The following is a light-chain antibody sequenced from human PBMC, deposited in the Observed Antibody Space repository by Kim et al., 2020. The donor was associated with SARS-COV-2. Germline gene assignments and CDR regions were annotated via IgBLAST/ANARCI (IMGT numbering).Light chain of an antibody. Sequence: SYELTQPPSVSVAPGKTARIPCEGNNIGTKSVHWYQQKSGQAPMLVIYSDRDRSSGIPERFSGSNSENTATLAVSRVEVGDEADYYCQVWDSDSDFGVFGGGTQLTVL. V-gene: IGLV3-21*04. CDR2: SDR. CDR1: NIGTKS. CDR3: QVWDSDSDFGV. J-gene: IGLJ3*02.